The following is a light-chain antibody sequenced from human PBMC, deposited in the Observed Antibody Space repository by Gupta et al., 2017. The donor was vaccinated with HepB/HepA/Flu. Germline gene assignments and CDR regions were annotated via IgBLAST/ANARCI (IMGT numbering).Light chain of an antibody. CDR1: KTVLSTSNNKNH. Sequence: DIGLTQSPDSLAVSLGETATINCKSNKTVLSTSNNKNHLAWYQKRPGQPPNLLSHWASTREAGVPDRFSGSGSGTDFTLTISRLQAEDVAVYYCNQYDETPTYGQGTRVEIK. CDR2: WAS. CDR3: NQYDETPT. J-gene: IGKJ1*01. V-gene: IGKV4-1*01.